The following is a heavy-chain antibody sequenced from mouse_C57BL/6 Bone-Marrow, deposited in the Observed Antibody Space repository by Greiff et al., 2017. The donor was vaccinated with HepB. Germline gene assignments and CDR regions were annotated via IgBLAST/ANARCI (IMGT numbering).Heavy chain of an antibody. J-gene: IGHJ4*01. CDR1: GYTFTDYY. CDR2: IYPGSGNT. V-gene: IGHV1-76*01. Sequence: VKLQESGAELVRPGASVKLSCKASGYTFTDYYINWVKQRPGQGLEWIARIYPGSGNTYYNEKFKGKATLTAEKSSSTAYMQLSSLTSEDSAVYFCARRGYYGSSRYYAMDYWGQGTSVTVSS. D-gene: IGHD1-1*01. CDR3: ARRGYYGSSRYYAMDY.